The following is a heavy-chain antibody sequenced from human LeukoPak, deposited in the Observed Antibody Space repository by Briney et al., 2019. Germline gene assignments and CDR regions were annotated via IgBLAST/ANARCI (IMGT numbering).Heavy chain of an antibody. CDR2: ITSGGSDI. J-gene: IGHJ4*02. CDR3: ARLIIYDGRDY. V-gene: IGHV3-48*01. Sequence: GGSLRLSCAASGFIFSASAMHWVRQAPGKGLEWVAFITSGGSDIDYADSVKGRFTISRDNANNTLFLQMNSLRVEDTAVYYCARLIIYDGRDYWGQGTLVTVSS. D-gene: IGHD3-3*01. CDR1: GFIFSASA.